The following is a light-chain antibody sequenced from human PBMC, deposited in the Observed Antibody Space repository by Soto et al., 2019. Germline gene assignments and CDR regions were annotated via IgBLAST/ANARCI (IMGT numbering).Light chain of an antibody. Sequence: ETVMTQSPGTLSVSPGERATLSCRASQSVSSNLAWYQQKPGQAPRLLIYDASTRATGIPARFSGSGSGTEFTLTISSLQSEDFAVYYCQQYNNWPRWTFGQGTEVEIK. CDR1: QSVSSN. CDR3: QQYNNWPRWT. V-gene: IGKV3-15*01. J-gene: IGKJ1*01. CDR2: DAS.